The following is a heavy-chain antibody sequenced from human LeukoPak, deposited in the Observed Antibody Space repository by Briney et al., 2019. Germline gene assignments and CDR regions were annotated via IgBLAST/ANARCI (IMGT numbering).Heavy chain of an antibody. D-gene: IGHD6-25*01. CDR2: IIPIFGTA. Sequence: GSSVKVSCKASGGTFSSYAISWVRQAPGQGVEWMGGIIPIFGTANYAQKFQGRVTITTDESTSTADMELSSLRSEDTAGYYCAREGTVRSGWLYYFDYWGQGTLVTVSS. CDR1: GGTFSSYA. CDR3: AREGTVRSGWLYYFDY. V-gene: IGHV1-69*05. J-gene: IGHJ4*02.